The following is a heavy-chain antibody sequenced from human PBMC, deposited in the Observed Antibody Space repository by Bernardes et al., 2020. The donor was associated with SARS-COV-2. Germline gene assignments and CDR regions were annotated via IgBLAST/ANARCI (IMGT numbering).Heavy chain of an antibody. Sequence: GGSLRLSCAASGFTFGDYAMHWVRQAPGKGLEWVSGISWNSVNIGYADSVKGRFTISRDNGKNSLSLQMNSLTAEDTAFYYCAKGIGFAIFGVVSSPGFDCWGQGTLVTVSS. CDR2: ISWNSVNI. V-gene: IGHV3-9*01. CDR3: AKGIGFAIFGVVSSPGFDC. J-gene: IGHJ4*02. CDR1: GFTFGDYA. D-gene: IGHD3-3*01.